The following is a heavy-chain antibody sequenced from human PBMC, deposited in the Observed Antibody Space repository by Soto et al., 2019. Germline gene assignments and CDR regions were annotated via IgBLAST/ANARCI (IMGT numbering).Heavy chain of an antibody. CDR3: SSSKLMYGDYYGRDV. CDR2: IIPILGTA. V-gene: IGHV1-69*01. CDR1: GGSFNSYP. J-gene: IGHJ6*02. Sequence: QVQLVQSGAEVKKPGSSVKVSCKASGGSFNSYPISWVRQAPGQGLEWMGGIIPILGTANYAQKFQGRVTITADESTSTAYMELSSLRSEDTALYYCSSSKLMYGDYYGRDVWGQGTTVIVSS. D-gene: IGHD4-17*01.